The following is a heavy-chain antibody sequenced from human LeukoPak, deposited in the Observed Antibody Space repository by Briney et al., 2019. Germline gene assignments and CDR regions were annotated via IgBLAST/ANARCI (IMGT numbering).Heavy chain of an antibody. CDR2: IIPILGIA. Sequence: ASVKVSCKASGGTFSSYAISWVRQAPGQGLEWMGRIIPILGIANYAQKFQGRVTITADKSTSTAYMELRSLRSDDTAVYYCARAVVVVVPDGMDVWGQGTTVTVSS. V-gene: IGHV1-69*04. D-gene: IGHD2-15*01. J-gene: IGHJ6*02. CDR3: ARAVVVVVPDGMDV. CDR1: GGTFSSYA.